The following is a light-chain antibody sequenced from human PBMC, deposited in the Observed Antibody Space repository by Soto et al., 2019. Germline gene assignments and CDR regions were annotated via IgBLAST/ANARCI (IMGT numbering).Light chain of an antibody. J-gene: IGKJ1*01. CDR2: GAS. CDR3: QPYSNWPRT. CDR1: QSVSSN. Sequence: EIVMTQSPATLSVSPGERATLSCRASQSVSSNLAWYQQKPGQAPRVLIYGASTRATGIPARFSGSGSGTEFTLTISSLQSEDFAVYYCQPYSNWPRTFGQGTKVEI. V-gene: IGKV3-15*01.